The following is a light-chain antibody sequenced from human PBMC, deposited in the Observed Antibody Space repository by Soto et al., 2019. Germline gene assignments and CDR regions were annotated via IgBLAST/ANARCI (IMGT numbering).Light chain of an antibody. CDR3: QQSYNTPWT. CDR2: AAS. Sequence: DIQMTQSPSSLSASVGDRVTITCRASQSISSYLNWYQEKPGKAPKLLIYAASSLQIGVPSRFSGSGSATEFTLTITSLQPEDFATYYCQQSYNTPWTFAQGTKVDIK. J-gene: IGKJ1*01. CDR1: QSISSY. V-gene: IGKV1-39*01.